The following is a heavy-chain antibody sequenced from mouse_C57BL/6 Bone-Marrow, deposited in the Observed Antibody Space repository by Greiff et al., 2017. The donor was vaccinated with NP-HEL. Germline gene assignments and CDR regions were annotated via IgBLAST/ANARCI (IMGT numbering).Heavy chain of an antibody. CDR1: GFTFSSYA. CDR2: ISDGGSYT. V-gene: IGHV5-4*03. J-gene: IGHJ2*01. D-gene: IGHD1-1*01. Sequence: EVKLVESGGGLVKPGGSLKLSCAASGFTFSSYAMSWVRQTPEKRLEWVATISDGGSYTYYPDNVKGRFTISRDNAKNNLYLQMSHLKSEDTAMYYCASLRYWGQGTTLTVSS. CDR3: ASLRY.